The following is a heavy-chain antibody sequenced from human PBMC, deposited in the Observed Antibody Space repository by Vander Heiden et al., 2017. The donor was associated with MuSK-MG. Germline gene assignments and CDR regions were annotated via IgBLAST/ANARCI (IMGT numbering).Heavy chain of an antibody. V-gene: IGHV3-74*01. J-gene: IGHJ3*01. Sequence: EVQLVESGGGLIQPGGSLRLSCAASGFTFSNHWMHWVRQAPGKGLVWVSRMNRDGGTTGYADSVKGRFTVSRDNAENTLYLQMNSLRVEDTAVYYCTRDFDDPSGFWGQGTMVTVSS. CDR2: MNRDGGTT. CDR3: TRDFDDPSGF. D-gene: IGHD3-3*01. CDR1: GFTFSNHW.